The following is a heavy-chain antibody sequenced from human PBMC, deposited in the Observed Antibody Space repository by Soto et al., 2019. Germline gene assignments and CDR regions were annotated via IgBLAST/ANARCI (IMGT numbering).Heavy chain of an antibody. CDR1: GYTFTGYY. V-gene: IGHV1-2*04. CDR3: ASLPLGGGAARGAFDY. J-gene: IGHJ4*02. Sequence: ASVKVSCKASGYTFTGYYMHWVRQAPGQGLEWMGWINPNSGGTNYAQKFQGWVTMTRDTSISTAYMELSSLRSEDTAVYYCASLPLGGGAARGAFDYWGQGTLVTVSS. CDR2: INPNSGGT. D-gene: IGHD6-25*01.